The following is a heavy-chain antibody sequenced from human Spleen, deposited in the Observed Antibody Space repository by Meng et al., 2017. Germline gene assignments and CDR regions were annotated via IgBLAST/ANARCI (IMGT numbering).Heavy chain of an antibody. D-gene: IGHD2-2*01. CDR3: APRAHPANYYYGVDV. V-gene: IGHV2-5*02. CDR2: FYWDDDK. J-gene: IGHJ6*02. CDR1: GFSLSTNGVG. Sequence: SGSTLVTPTQTLSLSCTFSGFSLSTNGVGVVWIRQPQGKALEWLALFYWDDDKRYTPSLKSRLTISKDTSKDQVVLTMTNMDPLDTATYYCAPRAHPANYYYGVDVWGQGTSVTVSS.